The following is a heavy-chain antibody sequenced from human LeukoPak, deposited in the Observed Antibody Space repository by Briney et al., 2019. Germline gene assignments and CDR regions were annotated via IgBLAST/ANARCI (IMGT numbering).Heavy chain of an antibody. D-gene: IGHD6-19*01. CDR2: FDPEDGEA. J-gene: IGHJ4*02. CDR1: GYSLTEVS. CDR3: VTDIRSGWRNY. Sequence: ASVKVSCKVSGYSLTEVSTHWVRQAPGKGLEWMGGFDPEDGEAIYAQKVQGRLTMTEDTSIDTAFMELRRLKSEDTAIYYCVTDIRSGWRNYWGQGTLITVSS. V-gene: IGHV1-24*01.